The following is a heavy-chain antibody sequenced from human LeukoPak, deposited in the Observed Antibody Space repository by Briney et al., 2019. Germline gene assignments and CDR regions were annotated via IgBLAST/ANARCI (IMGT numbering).Heavy chain of an antibody. CDR1: GYTFTSYY. Sequence: ASVKVSCKASGYTFTSYYMHWVRQAPGQGLEWMGWISAYNGNTNYAQKLQGRVTMTTDTSTSTAYMELRSLRSDDTAVYYCARFYCSGGSCYSYYFDYWGQGTLVTVSS. J-gene: IGHJ4*02. CDR3: ARFYCSGGSCYSYYFDY. D-gene: IGHD2-15*01. V-gene: IGHV1-18*04. CDR2: ISAYNGNT.